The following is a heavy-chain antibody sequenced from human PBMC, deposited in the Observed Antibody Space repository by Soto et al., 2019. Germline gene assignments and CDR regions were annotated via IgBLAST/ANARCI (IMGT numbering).Heavy chain of an antibody. J-gene: IGHJ4*01. CDR3: ARDTTRDGYNFGN. CDR1: GFTFSSYG. D-gene: IGHD5-12*01. V-gene: IGHV3-33*01. Sequence: GGSLRLSCAASGFTFSSYGMHWVRQAPGKGLEWVAVIWYDRSNKYHGDSVKGRFTISRDNSKNTLYLHMSRLRAEDTAAYFCARDTTRDGYNFGNWGQGTLVAVSS. CDR2: IWYDRSNK.